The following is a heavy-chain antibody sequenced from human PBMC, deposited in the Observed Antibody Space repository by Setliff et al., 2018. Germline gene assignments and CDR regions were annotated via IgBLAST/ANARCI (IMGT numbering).Heavy chain of an antibody. CDR1: GFTFSTYA. Sequence: PGGSLRLSCAASGFTFSTYAMSWVRQAPGKGLEWVSTIYSGDRNAFYTDSVKGRFTIFRDGSKNTLYLQMTSLRAEDTAVYYCAKPQVELRWGFESWGQGNLVTVSS. CDR2: IYSGDRNA. CDR3: AKPQVELRWGFES. V-gene: IGHV3-23*03. D-gene: IGHD1-7*01. J-gene: IGHJ4*02.